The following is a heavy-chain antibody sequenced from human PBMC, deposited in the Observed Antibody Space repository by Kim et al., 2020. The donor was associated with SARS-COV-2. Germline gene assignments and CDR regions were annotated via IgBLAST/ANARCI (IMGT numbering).Heavy chain of an antibody. Sequence: GGSLRLSCVASGFTFSTFWMSWVRQSPGKGLEWVANIRQDGGERNYMDSVKGRFTISRDNAKNSLYLQMNSLRAEDTAVYYRTRAARPSKWGQGTLVTVSS. J-gene: IGHJ4*02. CDR2: IRQDGGER. V-gene: IGHV3-7*03. CDR1: GFTFSTFW. CDR3: TRAARPSK. D-gene: IGHD6-6*01.